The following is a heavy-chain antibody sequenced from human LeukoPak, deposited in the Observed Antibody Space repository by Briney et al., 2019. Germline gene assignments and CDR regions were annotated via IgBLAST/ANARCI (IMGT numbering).Heavy chain of an antibody. Sequence: EASVKVSCKASGYTFTGYYMHWVRQAPGQGLEWMGWINPNSGGTNYAQKFQGRVTMTRDTSISTAYMELSRLRSDDTAVHYCARRGISRWTNDYWGQGTLVTVSS. D-gene: IGHD3-3*01. CDR1: GYTFTGYY. V-gene: IGHV1-2*02. CDR3: ARRGISRWTNDY. J-gene: IGHJ4*02. CDR2: INPNSGGT.